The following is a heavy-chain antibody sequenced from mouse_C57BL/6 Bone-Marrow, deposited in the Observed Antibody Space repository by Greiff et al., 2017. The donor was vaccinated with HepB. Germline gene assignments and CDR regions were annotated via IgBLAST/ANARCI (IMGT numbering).Heavy chain of an antibody. CDR3: ARQLRLQDYAMDY. V-gene: IGHV1-55*01. CDR2: IYPGSGST. CDR1: GYTFTSYW. D-gene: IGHD3-2*02. Sequence: VQLQQPGAELVKPGASVKMSCKASGYTFTSYWITWVKQRPGQGLEWIGDIYPGSGSTNYNEKFKSKATLTVDTSSSTAYMQLSSLTSEDSAVYYCARQLRLQDYAMDYWGQGTSVTVSS. J-gene: IGHJ4*01.